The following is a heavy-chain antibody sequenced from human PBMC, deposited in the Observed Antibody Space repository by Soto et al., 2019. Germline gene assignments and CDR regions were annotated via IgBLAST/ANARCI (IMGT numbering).Heavy chain of an antibody. CDR1: GYTFTSYD. CDR2: MNPNSGNT. J-gene: IGHJ6*02. D-gene: IGHD1-26*01. V-gene: IGHV1-8*01. CDR3: ARETGAISYYGMDV. Sequence: AAVKVTCKASGYTFTSYDINWVRQAPGQGLEWMGWMNPNSGNTGYAQKFQGRVTMTRNTSISTAYMELSSLRSEDTAVYYCARETGAISYYGMDVWGQGTTVPVS.